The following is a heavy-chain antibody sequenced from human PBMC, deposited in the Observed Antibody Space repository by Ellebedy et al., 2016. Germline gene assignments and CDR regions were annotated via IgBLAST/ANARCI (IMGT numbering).Heavy chain of an antibody. CDR2: ISGSAGST. CDR1: GFTFINYA. CDR3: VTHTGTYEGPFDY. D-gene: IGHD1-26*01. Sequence: GGSLRLXCTASGFTFINYAMSWVRQAPGKGLEWVSTISGSAGSTYSADSVKGRFTLSRDNSKNTLNLQMNSLRADDTAIYYCVTHTGTYEGPFDYWGQGSLVTVSS. J-gene: IGHJ4*02. V-gene: IGHV3-23*01.